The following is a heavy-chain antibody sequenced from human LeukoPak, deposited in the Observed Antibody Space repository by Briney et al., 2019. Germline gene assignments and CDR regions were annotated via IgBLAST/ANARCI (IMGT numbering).Heavy chain of an antibody. CDR2: INHSGST. Sequence: SETLSLTCAAYGGSFSGYYWSWIRQPPGKGLEWIGEINHSGSTNYNPSLKSRVTISVDTSKNQFSLKLSSVTAADTAVYYCAGGLILGYSSSWSQGTLVTVSS. D-gene: IGHD6-13*01. J-gene: IGHJ4*02. CDR3: AGGLILGYSSS. V-gene: IGHV4-34*01. CDR1: GGSFSGYY.